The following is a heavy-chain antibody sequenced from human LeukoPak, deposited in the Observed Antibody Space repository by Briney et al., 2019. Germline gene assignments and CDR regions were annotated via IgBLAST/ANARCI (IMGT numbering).Heavy chain of an antibody. CDR2: IIPIFGTA. Sequence: SVKVSCKASGYTFTSYYMHWVRQAPGQGLEWMGGIIPIFGTANYAQKFQGRVTITADKSTSTAYMELSSLRSEDTAVYYCARVIALGYYYDSSGYPPDYWGQGTLVTVSS. V-gene: IGHV1-69*06. J-gene: IGHJ4*02. D-gene: IGHD3-22*01. CDR1: GYTFTSYY. CDR3: ARVIALGYYYDSSGYPPDY.